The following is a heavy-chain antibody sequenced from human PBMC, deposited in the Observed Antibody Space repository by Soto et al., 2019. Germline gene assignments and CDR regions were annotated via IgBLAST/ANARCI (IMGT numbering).Heavy chain of an antibody. D-gene: IGHD6-19*01. J-gene: IGHJ4*02. CDR3: DVAVAGTTAIGD. CDR1: GFTCSSYW. CDR2: SNSDGSST. Sequence: EVQLVESGGGLVQPGGSLRLSCAASGFTCSSYWMHWVRQAPGKGLVWVSRSNSDGSSTSYAESVKGRFTISRDNAKNTLYLQINSLRAEDTAVYYCDVAVAGTTAIGDCGQGTLVTVSS. V-gene: IGHV3-74*01.